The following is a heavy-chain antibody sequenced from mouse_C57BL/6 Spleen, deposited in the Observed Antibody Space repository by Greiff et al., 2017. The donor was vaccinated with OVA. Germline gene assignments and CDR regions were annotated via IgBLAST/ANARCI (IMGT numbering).Heavy chain of an antibody. CDR2: IHPNSGST. Sequence: QVQLQQPGAELVKPGASVKLSCKASGYTFTSYWMHWVKQRPGQGLEWIGMIHPNSGSTNYNEKFKSKATLTVDKSSSTAYMQLSSLTSEDSAVYDCARGAYYSNPWYFDVWGTGTTVTVSS. J-gene: IGHJ1*03. D-gene: IGHD2-5*01. V-gene: IGHV1-64*01. CDR3: ARGAYYSNPWYFDV. CDR1: GYTFTSYW.